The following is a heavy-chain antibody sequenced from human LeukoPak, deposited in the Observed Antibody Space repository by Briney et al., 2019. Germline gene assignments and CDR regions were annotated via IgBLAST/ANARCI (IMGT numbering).Heavy chain of an antibody. CDR3: AKQDSSGHLSSFDF. V-gene: IGHV3-23*01. J-gene: IGHJ4*01. D-gene: IGHD3-22*01. Sequence: GGSLRLSCAASGFTFSSYAMSWVRQAPGKGLEWVSGVSGNGGSTSYAESVKGRLTISRDNSKSTLFLQMNSLRAEDTAVYYCAKQDSSGHLSSFDFWGQGMLVTVSS. CDR1: GFTFSSYA. CDR2: VSGNGGST.